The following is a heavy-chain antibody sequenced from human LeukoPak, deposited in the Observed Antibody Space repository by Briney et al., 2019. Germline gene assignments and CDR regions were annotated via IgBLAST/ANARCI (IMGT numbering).Heavy chain of an antibody. D-gene: IGHD3-16*01. CDR2: ISSSNTYI. CDR1: GFTFSSYS. CDR3: ARGYGDF. Sequence: GESLRLSCVASGFTFSSYSINWVRQAPGKGLEWVSSISSSNTYIFYADSVKDRFTISRDNTKNSLYLQMNSLRAEDTAVYYCARGYGDFWGQGTLVTVSS. V-gene: IGHV3-21*01. J-gene: IGHJ4*02.